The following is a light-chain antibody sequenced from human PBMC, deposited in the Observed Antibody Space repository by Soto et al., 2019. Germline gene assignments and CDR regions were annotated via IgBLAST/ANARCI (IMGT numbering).Light chain of an antibody. Sequence: DIVMTQSPDSLAVSLGERATINCKSSQSVLNSSNNKNYLAWYQQKPGQPPKLLIYWASTRESGVPDRFSGRGSGTDFTLTISSLQAEDVAVYYCQQYYSTPFTFGPGTKVDIK. J-gene: IGKJ3*01. V-gene: IGKV4-1*01. CDR2: WAS. CDR3: QQYYSTPFT. CDR1: QSVLNSSNNKNY.